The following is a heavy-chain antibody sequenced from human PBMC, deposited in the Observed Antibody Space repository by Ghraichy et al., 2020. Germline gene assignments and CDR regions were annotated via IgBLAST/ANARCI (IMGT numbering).Heavy chain of an antibody. CDR1: GLTFSNYA. CDR3: AKDSSTFFGYFDC. V-gene: IGHV3-23*01. J-gene: IGHJ4*02. Sequence: GGSLRLSCAASGLTFSNYAMSWVRQAPGKGLEWVSAISGGGTTFYADSVKGRFTISRDNSKNTLYLQMSSLRVEDTAVYFCAKDSSTFFGYFDCWGQGTLVTVSS. D-gene: IGHD2-2*01. CDR2: ISGGGTT.